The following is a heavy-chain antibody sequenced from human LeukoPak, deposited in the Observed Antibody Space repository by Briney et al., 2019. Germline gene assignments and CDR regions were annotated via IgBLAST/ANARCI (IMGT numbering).Heavy chain of an antibody. J-gene: IGHJ4*02. Sequence: GGSLRLSCAASGFTFSSYAMHWVRQAPGKGLEWVAVISYDGSNKYYADSVKGRFTISRDNSKNTLYLQMNSLRAEDTAVYYCARDPHSLIAAAGRGVIDYWGQGTLVTVSS. CDR3: ARDPHSLIAAAGRGVIDY. D-gene: IGHD6-13*01. CDR1: GFTFSSYA. V-gene: IGHV3-30-3*01. CDR2: ISYDGSNK.